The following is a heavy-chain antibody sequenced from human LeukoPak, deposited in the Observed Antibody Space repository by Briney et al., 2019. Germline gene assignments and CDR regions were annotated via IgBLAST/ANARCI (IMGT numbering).Heavy chain of an antibody. V-gene: IGHV4-30-4*01. Sequence: PSETLSLTCTVSGGSISSGDYYWSWIRQPPGKGLEWIGYIYYSGSTHYNPSLKSRVTISVDTSKNQFSLKLSSVTAADTAVYYCAREVRGVIITTYYYYGMDVWGQGTTVTVSS. CDR3: AREVRGVIITTYYYYGMDV. D-gene: IGHD3-10*01. J-gene: IGHJ6*02. CDR1: GGSISSGDYY. CDR2: IYYSGST.